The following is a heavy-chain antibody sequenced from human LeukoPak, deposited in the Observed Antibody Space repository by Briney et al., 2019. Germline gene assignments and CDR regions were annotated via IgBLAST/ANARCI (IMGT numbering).Heavy chain of an antibody. Sequence: PSETLSLTCAVYGGSFSGYYWSWIRQPPGKGLEWIGEINHSGSTNYNPSLKSRVTISVDTSKNQFSLKLSSVTAADTAVYYCARAPLYGSGSYYSYYYYYGMDVWGQGTTVTVPS. CDR3: ARAPLYGSGSYYSYYYYYGMDV. CDR1: GGSFSGYY. J-gene: IGHJ6*02. D-gene: IGHD3-10*01. V-gene: IGHV4-34*01. CDR2: INHSGST.